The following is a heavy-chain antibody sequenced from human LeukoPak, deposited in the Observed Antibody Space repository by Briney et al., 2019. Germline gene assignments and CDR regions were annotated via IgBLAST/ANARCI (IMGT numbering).Heavy chain of an antibody. V-gene: IGHV3-23*01. Sequence: GGSLRLSCAASGFTFSSYAMSWVRQAPGKGLEWVSGISASGGSTYYADSVKGRFTISRDNSKNTLYLQMNSLRAEDTAVCYCAKYSSGWCFEYWGQGTLVTVSS. J-gene: IGHJ4*02. CDR3: AKYSSGWCFEY. CDR1: GFTFSSYA. D-gene: IGHD6-19*01. CDR2: ISASGGST.